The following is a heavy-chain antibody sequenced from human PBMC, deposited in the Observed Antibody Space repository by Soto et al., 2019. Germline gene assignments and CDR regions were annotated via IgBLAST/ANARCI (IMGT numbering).Heavy chain of an antibody. Sequence: PGGSLGLSCASSGFSFSDYSMDWVRQAPGKSLEWVSSIDSSSVYIYYADSLKGRFTISRDNAKNSLYLQMNSLRAEDTAVYYCVRESISGTGWFDPWGQGTLVTVSS. D-gene: IGHD1-20*01. CDR2: IDSSSVYI. CDR1: GFSFSDYS. J-gene: IGHJ5*02. V-gene: IGHV3-21*01. CDR3: VRESISGTGWFDP.